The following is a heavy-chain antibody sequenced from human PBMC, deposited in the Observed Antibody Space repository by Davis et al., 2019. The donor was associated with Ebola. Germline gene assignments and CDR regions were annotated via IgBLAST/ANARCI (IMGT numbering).Heavy chain of an antibody. CDR1: GYSFAAFR. CDR2: IYPGDYET. V-gene: IGHV5-51*01. Sequence: GESLKLSCQGSGYSFAAFRFARVRQMHGKGLESMAIIYPGDYETIYSPSFQGQVTVSADTSIRTTYLQWGSLEASHTAIYYCATPYSSPSYWGQGTLVTVSS. J-gene: IGHJ4*02. CDR3: ATPYSSPSY. D-gene: IGHD6-13*01.